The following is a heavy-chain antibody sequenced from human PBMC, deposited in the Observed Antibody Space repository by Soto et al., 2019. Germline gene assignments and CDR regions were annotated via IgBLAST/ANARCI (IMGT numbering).Heavy chain of an antibody. J-gene: IGHJ4*02. CDR3: ARAYSGIWYSLDH. CDR1: GGSISTYY. Sequence: QVQLQESGPGLVKPSETLSLTCTVSGGSISTYYWSWIRQPPGKGLEWIGFIYYSGSTNYNPSLKSRVTISVDTSKNQFSLKLSSVTAADTAVYYCARAYSGIWYSLDHWGRGTLVTVSS. V-gene: IGHV4-59*01. D-gene: IGHD6-13*01. CDR2: IYYSGST.